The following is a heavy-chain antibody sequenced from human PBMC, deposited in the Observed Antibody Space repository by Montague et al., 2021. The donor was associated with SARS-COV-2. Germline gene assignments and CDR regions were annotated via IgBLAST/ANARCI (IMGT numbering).Heavy chain of an antibody. Sequence: SETLSLTCAVYGGSFSGYYWSWIRQPPGKGLEWIGEINHSGSTNYNPSLKSRVTISVDTSKNQFSLKLSSATAADTAVYYCASLTLGYCSSTSCYSDWLDPWGQGTLVTVSS. J-gene: IGHJ5*02. CDR1: GGSFSGYY. CDR3: ASLTLGYCSSTSCYSDWLDP. CDR2: INHSGST. V-gene: IGHV4-34*01. D-gene: IGHD2-2*02.